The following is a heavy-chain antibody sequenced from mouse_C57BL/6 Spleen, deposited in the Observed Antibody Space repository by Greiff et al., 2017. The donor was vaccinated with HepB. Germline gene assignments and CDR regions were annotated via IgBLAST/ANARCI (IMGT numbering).Heavy chain of an antibody. J-gene: IGHJ2*01. CDR3: ARYATTVVRAFDY. D-gene: IGHD1-1*01. CDR1: GFTFTDYY. Sequence: EVHLVESGGGLVQPGGSLSLSCAASGFTFTDYYMSWVRQPPGKALEWLGFIRNKANGYTTEYRASVKGRFTISRDNSQIILYLQMKALRAEDSATYYCARYATTVVRAFDYWGQGTTLTVAS. CDR2: IRNKANGYTT. V-gene: IGHV7-3*01.